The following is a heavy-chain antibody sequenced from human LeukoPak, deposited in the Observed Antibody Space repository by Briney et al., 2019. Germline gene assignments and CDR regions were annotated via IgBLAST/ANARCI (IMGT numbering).Heavy chain of an antibody. D-gene: IGHD2-15*01. CDR3: ARDIPYYYYMDV. CDR2: INPNSGGT. J-gene: IGHJ6*03. Sequence: ASVKVSCKASGYTFTGYYMHWVRQAPGQGLEWMGWINPNSGGTDYAQKFQGRVTMTRDTSISTAYMELSRLRSDDTAVYYCARDIPYYYYMDVWGKGTTVTISS. V-gene: IGHV1-2*02. CDR1: GYTFTGYY.